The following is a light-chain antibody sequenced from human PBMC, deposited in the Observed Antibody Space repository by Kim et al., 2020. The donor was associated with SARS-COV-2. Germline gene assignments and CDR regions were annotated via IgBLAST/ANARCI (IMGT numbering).Light chain of an antibody. CDR3: QTWDSRIVV. CDR1: KLGNKY. CDR2: QDT. V-gene: IGLV3-1*01. Sequence: SYELTQPPSMSVSPGQTATINCSGDKLGNKYACWYQQKPGQSPVLVIYQDTQRPSGIPERFSGSNSGNTATLTISGTQTMDEADYYCQTWDSRIVVFGGG. J-gene: IGLJ2*01.